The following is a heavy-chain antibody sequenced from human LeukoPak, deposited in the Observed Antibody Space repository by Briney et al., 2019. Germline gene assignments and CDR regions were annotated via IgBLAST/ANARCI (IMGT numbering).Heavy chain of an antibody. D-gene: IGHD3-10*01. Sequence: GGSLRLSCTASGFTFSSYAMSWVRQAPGKGLEWVSAISGSGGSTYYADSVKGRFTISRDNSKNTLYLQMNSLRAEDTAVYYCAKGLSVIVRGVISYWGRGTLVTVSS. CDR1: GFTFSSYA. CDR2: ISGSGGST. V-gene: IGHV3-23*01. J-gene: IGHJ4*02. CDR3: AKGLSVIVRGVISY.